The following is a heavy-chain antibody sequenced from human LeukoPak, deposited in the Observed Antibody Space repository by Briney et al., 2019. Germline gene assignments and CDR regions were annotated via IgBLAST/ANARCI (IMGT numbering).Heavy chain of an antibody. CDR1: GFTFSSYA. D-gene: IGHD6-13*01. CDR3: ATQGVLGSWSITFDY. CDR2: ISYDGSNK. Sequence: PGGSLRLSCAASGFTFSSYAMHWVRQAPGKGLEWVAVISYDGSNKYYADSVKGRFTISRDNSKNTLYLQMNSLRAEDTAVYYCATQGVLGSWSITFDYWGQGTLVTVSS. V-gene: IGHV3-30-3*01. J-gene: IGHJ4*02.